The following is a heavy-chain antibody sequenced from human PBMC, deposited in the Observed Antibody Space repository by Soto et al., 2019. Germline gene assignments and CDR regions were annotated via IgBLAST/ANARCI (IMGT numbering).Heavy chain of an antibody. Sequence: GGSLRLSCAASGFTFSSYAMSWVRQAPGKGLEWVSAISGSGGSTYYADSVKGRFTISRDNSKNKLFLQMNSLRAEDTAVDYCAKGSSTSWYLNFDYWGQGTLVTVSS. CDR2: ISGSGGST. CDR3: AKGSSTSWYLNFDY. J-gene: IGHJ4*02. D-gene: IGHD2-2*01. V-gene: IGHV3-23*01. CDR1: GFTFSSYA.